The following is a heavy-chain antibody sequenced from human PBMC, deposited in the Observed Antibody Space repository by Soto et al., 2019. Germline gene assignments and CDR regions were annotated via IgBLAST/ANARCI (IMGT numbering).Heavy chain of an antibody. CDR3: ARGRYYGSGSYYGWFDP. CDR2: IYHSGST. V-gene: IGHV4-4*02. Sequence: SETLSLTCAVSGGSISSSNWWSWARQPPGKGLEWIGEIYHSGSTNYNPSLKSRVTISVDKSKNQFSLKLSSVTAADTAVYYCARGRYYGSGSYYGWFDPWGQGTLVTVSS. CDR1: GGSISSSNW. D-gene: IGHD3-10*01. J-gene: IGHJ5*02.